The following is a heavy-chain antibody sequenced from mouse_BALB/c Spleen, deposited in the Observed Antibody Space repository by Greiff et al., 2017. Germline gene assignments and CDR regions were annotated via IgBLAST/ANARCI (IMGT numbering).Heavy chain of an antibody. Sequence: EVQLQQSGPGLVKPSQSLSLTCSVTGYSITSGYYWNWIRQFPGNKLEWMGYISYDGSNNYNPSLKNRISITRDTSKNQFFLKLNSVTTEDTATYYCATGHYYGSIYWYFDVWGAGTTVTVSS. CDR2: ISYDGSN. V-gene: IGHV3-6*02. J-gene: IGHJ1*01. CDR1: GYSITSGYY. D-gene: IGHD1-1*01. CDR3: ATGHYYGSIYWYFDV.